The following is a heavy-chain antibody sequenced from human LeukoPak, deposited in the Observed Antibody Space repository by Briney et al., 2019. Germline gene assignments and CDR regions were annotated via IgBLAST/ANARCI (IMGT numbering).Heavy chain of an antibody. CDR3: AKGSSSSCYTGLDP. CDR2: ITGGGGGT. V-gene: IGHV3-23*01. J-gene: IGHJ5*02. Sequence: GGSLRLSCAASGFTFSSYAMTWVRQAPGKGLEWVSAITGGGGGTFYADSVKGRFTISRDNSNNTLYLEMNSLRAEDTALYYCAKGSSSSCYTGLDPWGQGTQVTVSS. D-gene: IGHD2-2*02. CDR1: GFTFSSYA.